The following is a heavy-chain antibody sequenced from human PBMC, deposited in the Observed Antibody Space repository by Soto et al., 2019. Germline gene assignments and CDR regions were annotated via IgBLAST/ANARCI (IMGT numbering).Heavy chain of an antibody. CDR1: GGSISSGDYY. Sequence: SETLSLTCTVSGGSISSGDYYWSWIRQAPGKGLEWIGYIYYSGSTYYNPSLKSRVTISVDTSKNQFSLKLISVTAADTAVYYCARLRVVVVVAATLQNWFDPWRQGTLVTVSS. D-gene: IGHD2-15*01. CDR2: IYYSGST. V-gene: IGHV4-30-4*01. CDR3: ARLRVVVVVAATLQNWFDP. J-gene: IGHJ5*02.